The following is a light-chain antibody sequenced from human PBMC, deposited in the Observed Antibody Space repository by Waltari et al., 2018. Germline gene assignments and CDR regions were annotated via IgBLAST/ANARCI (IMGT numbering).Light chain of an antibody. CDR1: SSDIGGYNF. CDR2: EVN. Sequence: QSALTQSPSASGSAGQSVTISCTGTSSDIGGYNFVSWYQQHPGKVPRLIISEVNKRPSGVPDRFPSSKSGNTASLTVSGLQAEDEADYYCSSYAGTKNPYVFGTGTKVTV. V-gene: IGLV2-8*01. J-gene: IGLJ1*01. CDR3: SSYAGTKNPYV.